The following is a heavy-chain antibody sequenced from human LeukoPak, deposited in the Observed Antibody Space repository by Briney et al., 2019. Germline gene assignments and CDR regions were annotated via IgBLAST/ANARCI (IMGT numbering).Heavy chain of an antibody. CDR3: ASPLTYSSGWSYFDY. J-gene: IGHJ4*02. D-gene: IGHD6-19*01. CDR2: INAGNGNT. Sequence: ASVKVSCKASGYTFTSYAMHWVRQTPGQRLEWMGWINAGNGNTKYSQKFQGRVTITRDTSASTAYMELSSLRSEDTAVYYCASPLTYSSGWSYFDYWGQGTLVTVSS. V-gene: IGHV1-3*01. CDR1: GYTFTSYA.